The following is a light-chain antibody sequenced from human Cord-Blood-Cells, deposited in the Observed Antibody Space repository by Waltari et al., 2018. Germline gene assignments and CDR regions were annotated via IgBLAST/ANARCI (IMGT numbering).Light chain of an antibody. CDR3: SSYTSSSTPHYV. Sequence: QSALTQPPSVSGSPGQSVTISCTGPSSHVGSFNRFSWYQQPPGTAPKLMIYEVSNRPSGVPDRFSGSKSGNTASLTISGLQAEDEADYYCSSYTSSSTPHYVFGTGTKVTVL. CDR1: SSHVGSFNR. J-gene: IGLJ1*01. CDR2: EVS. V-gene: IGLV2-18*02.